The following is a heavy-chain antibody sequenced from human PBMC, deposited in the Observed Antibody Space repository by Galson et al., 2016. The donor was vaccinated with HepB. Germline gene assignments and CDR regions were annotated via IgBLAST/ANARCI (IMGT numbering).Heavy chain of an antibody. CDR1: GFSLTNNAVG. D-gene: IGHD3-16*01. J-gene: IGHJ2*01. CDR3: ARYMGPDWYFDL. Sequence: LVKPTQTLTLPCTFSGFSLTNNAVGVGWLRQPPGKALEWLALVYWNDDKRYSSSLKTRLTITKDTSKNQVVLTMTNMDPVDTATYYCARYMGPDWYFDLWGRGTLVSVSS. V-gene: IGHV2-5*01. CDR2: VYWNDDK.